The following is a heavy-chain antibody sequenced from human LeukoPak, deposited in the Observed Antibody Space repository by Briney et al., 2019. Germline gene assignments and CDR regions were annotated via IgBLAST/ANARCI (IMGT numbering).Heavy chain of an antibody. D-gene: IGHD1-26*01. CDR1: GGSFSTYY. V-gene: IGHV4-34*01. J-gene: IGHJ4*02. CDR3: ARVPGATRSRTAYFDY. Sequence: PSETLSLTCAVYGGSFSTYYWSWIRQPPGKGLEWIGEINHSGSTNYNPSLKSRVTISVDTSKNQFSLKLSSVTAADTAVYYCARVPGATRSRTAYFDYWGQGTLVTVSS. CDR2: INHSGST.